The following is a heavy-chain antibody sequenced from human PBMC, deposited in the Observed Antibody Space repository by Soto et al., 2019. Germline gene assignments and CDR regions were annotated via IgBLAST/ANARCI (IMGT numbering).Heavy chain of an antibody. Sequence: GGSLRLSCAASGFTFSSYWMSWVRQAPGKGLEWVANIKQDGSEKYYVDSVKGRFTISRDNAKNSLYLQMNSLRAEDTAVYYCVRDLNPGGYSYVHYMDVWGKGTTVTVSS. CDR1: GFTFSSYW. CDR3: VRDLNPGGYSYVHYMDV. CDR2: IKQDGSEK. D-gene: IGHD5-18*01. J-gene: IGHJ6*03. V-gene: IGHV3-7*01.